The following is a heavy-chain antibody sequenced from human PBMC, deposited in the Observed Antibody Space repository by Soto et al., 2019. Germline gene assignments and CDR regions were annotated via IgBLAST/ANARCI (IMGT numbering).Heavy chain of an antibody. V-gene: IGHV1-3*01. CDR1: GYTFTSYA. J-gene: IGHJ5*02. D-gene: IGHD6-19*01. CDR2: INAGNGNT. CDR3: ARGLLGTALATPFPNYQFDP. Sequence: ASVKVSCKASGYTFTSYAMHWVRQAPGQRLEWMGWINAGNGNTKYSQKFQGRVTITRDTSASTAYMELSSLRSEDTAVYYSARGLLGTALATPFPNYQFDPRGQATLVTV.